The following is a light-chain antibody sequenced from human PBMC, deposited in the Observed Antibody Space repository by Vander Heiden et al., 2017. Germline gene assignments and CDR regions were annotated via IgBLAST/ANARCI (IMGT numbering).Light chain of an antibody. J-gene: IGLJ3*02. CDR2: STN. CDR3: VLYMGSGIWV. CDR1: SGSVSSSYY. V-gene: IGLV8-61*01. Sequence: QTSVTHEPSFSVSPGGTVTLTCGLSSGSVSSSYYPSWYQQTPGQAPRTLIYSTNTRSSGVPDRFSGSILGNKAALTITGAQADDESDYYCVLYMGSGIWVFGGGTKLTVL.